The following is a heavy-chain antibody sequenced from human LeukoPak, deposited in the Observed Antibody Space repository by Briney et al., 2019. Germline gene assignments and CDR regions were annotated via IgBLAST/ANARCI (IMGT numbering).Heavy chain of an antibody. Sequence: SVKVSCKASGCTFSSYAISWVRQAPGQGLEWMGRIIPIFGTANYAHKFQGRVTITTDESTSTAYMELSSLRSEDTAVYYCARGIVGAAGAFDIWGQGTMVTVSS. J-gene: IGHJ3*02. V-gene: IGHV1-69*05. CDR3: ARGIVGAAGAFDI. CDR1: GCTFSSYA. CDR2: IIPIFGTA. D-gene: IGHD1-26*01.